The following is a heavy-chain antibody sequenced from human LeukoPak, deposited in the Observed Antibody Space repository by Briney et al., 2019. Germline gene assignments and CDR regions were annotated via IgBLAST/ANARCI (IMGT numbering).Heavy chain of an antibody. Sequence: GGSLRLSCAASGFTFSSYAMNWVRQAPGKGLEWVSYISSDRSTIYYADSVKGRFTISRDNAKNSLYLQMNSLRAEDTAVYYCARDRSGYYCFDYWGQGTLVTVSS. CDR3: ARDRSGYYCFDY. V-gene: IGHV3-48*04. J-gene: IGHJ4*02. CDR1: GFTFSSYA. CDR2: ISSDRSTI. D-gene: IGHD3-22*01.